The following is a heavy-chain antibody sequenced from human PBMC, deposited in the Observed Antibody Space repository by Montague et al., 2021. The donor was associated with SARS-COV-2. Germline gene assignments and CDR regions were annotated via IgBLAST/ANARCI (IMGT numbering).Heavy chain of an antibody. D-gene: IGHD4-23*01. CDR2: IYHNGST. V-gene: IGHV4-59*01. CDR1: GGSISSNY. Sequence: ETLSLTCTVSGGSISSNYWTWIRQRPGTGLESIGYIYHNGSTKYNPSLKSRVTISVDTSKYQFSLNLRSVCVADTAVYYYGRGGGNSADYYNYTLDVWGQGTTVTV. J-gene: IGHJ6*02. CDR3: GRGGGNSADYYNYTLDV.